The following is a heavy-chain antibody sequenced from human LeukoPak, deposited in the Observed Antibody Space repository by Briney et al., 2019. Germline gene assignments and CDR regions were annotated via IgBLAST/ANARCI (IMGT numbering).Heavy chain of an antibody. CDR2: INPSGGST. CDR1: GYTFTSYG. Sequence: ASVKVSCKASGYTFTSYGISWVRQAPGQGLEWMGIINPSGGSTSYAQKFQGRVTMTRDTSTSTVYMELSSLRSEDTAVYYCARDNSSSWYIGYWGQGTLVTVSS. CDR3: ARDNSSSWYIGY. V-gene: IGHV1-46*01. D-gene: IGHD6-13*01. J-gene: IGHJ4*02.